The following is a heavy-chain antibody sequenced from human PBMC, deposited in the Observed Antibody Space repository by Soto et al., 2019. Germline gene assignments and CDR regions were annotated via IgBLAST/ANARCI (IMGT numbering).Heavy chain of an antibody. D-gene: IGHD6-13*01. J-gene: IGHJ5*02. V-gene: IGHV4-59*01. CDR1: GGSISSYY. CDR3: ARVGSRWDNWFDP. Sequence: PSETLSLTCTVSGGSISSYYWSRIRQPPGKGLEWIGYIYYSGSTNYNPSLKSRVTISADTSKNQFSLKLSSVTAADTAVYYCARVGSRWDNWFDPWGQGTLVTVSS. CDR2: IYYSGST.